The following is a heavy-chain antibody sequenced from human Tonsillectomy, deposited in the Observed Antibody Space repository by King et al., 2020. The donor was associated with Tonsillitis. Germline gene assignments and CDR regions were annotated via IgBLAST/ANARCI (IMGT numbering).Heavy chain of an antibody. CDR2: IREDVNLR. CDR3: ARDTNYFDGNLYYDVFDL. J-gene: IGHJ3*01. D-gene: IGHD3-22*01. Sequence: VQLVESGGGLVQPGGSLRLSCSAFGVTLNNYWMTWVRRAPGKGLEWVANIREDVNLRYYRYSVGGRFTISRDNAGNSVYRQMNSLRAGDTAVYYCARDTNYFDGNLYYDVFDLWGQGTMVTVSS. CDR1: GVTLNNYW. V-gene: IGHV3-7*03.